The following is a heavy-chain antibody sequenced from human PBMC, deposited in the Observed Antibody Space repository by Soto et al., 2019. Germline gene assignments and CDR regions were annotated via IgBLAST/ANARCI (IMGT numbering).Heavy chain of an antibody. CDR1: GFTFSSYS. J-gene: IGHJ4*02. Sequence: PGGSLRLSCAASGFTFSSYSMNWVRQAPGKGLEWVSSISSSSSYIYYADSVKGRFTISRDNAKNSLYLQMNSLRAEDTAVYYCARGGRSSSLGIDYWGQGTLVTVSS. CDR2: ISSSSSYI. V-gene: IGHV3-21*01. CDR3: ARGGRSSSLGIDY. D-gene: IGHD6-13*01.